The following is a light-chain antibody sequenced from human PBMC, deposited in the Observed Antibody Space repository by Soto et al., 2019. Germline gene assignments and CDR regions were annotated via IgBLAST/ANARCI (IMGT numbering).Light chain of an antibody. V-gene: IGKV3-11*01. J-gene: IGKJ2*01. CDR2: DAS. Sequence: EIVLTQSPVTLSLSPGERATLPCRASQSISRYLAWYQQKPGQAPRLLIYDASNRATGVPARFSGSGSGTDFTLTIDNLEPEDFAVYYCQQRSNWPPYTFGQGTKVDIK. CDR1: QSISRY. CDR3: QQRSNWPPYT.